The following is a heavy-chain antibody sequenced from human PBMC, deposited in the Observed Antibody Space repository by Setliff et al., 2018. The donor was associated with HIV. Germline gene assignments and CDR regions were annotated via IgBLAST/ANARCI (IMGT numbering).Heavy chain of an antibody. J-gene: IGHJ3*02. CDR3: ARKVCSDGCPNDAFDI. D-gene: IGHD2-15*01. CDR1: GFTFSSYW. CDR2: IKQDGSEK. V-gene: IGHV3-7*01. Sequence: GSLRLSCAASGFTFSSYWMSWVRQAPGKGLEWVANIKQDGSEKYYVDSVKGRFTISRDNAKNSLYLQMNSLRAEDTAVYYCARKVCSDGCPNDAFDIWGRGTMVTVSS.